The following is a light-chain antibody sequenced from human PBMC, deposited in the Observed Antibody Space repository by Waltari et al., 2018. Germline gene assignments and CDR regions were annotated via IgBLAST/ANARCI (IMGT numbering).Light chain of an antibody. CDR3: QQGDTSPPT. CDR2: HSS. Sequence: EIHMTQSPSSVSASEGDRVSMSCRASQDISTSLAWYQQKSGKAPSLLIYHSSTLQSGVPSRFSGAGTGTDFTLTINNLHPEDFATYFCQQGDTSPPTFGPGTKVELK. CDR1: QDISTS. J-gene: IGKJ1*01. V-gene: IGKV1-12*01.